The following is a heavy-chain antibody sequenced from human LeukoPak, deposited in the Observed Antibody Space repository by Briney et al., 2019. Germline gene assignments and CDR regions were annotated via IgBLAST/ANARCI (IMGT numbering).Heavy chain of an antibody. CDR1: GFTFSSYS. V-gene: IGHV3-48*01. Sequence: PGGSLRLSCAASGFTFSSYSMNWVRQAPGKGLEWVSYISSSSSTIYYADSVKGRFTISRDNAKNSLYLQMNSLRAEDTAVYYCARDQAVAAPGDFDYWGQGTLVTVSS. CDR3: ARDQAVAAPGDFDY. CDR2: ISSSSSTI. D-gene: IGHD6-19*01. J-gene: IGHJ4*02.